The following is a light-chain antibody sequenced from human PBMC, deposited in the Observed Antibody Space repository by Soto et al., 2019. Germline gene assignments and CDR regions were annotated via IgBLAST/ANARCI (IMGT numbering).Light chain of an antibody. J-gene: IGKJ4*01. CDR3: HQYSSSPLT. CDR1: QSVSNNF. CDR2: GAS. Sequence: EIVLTQSPGTLSLSPGERATLSSRASQSVSNNFLAWYQQKPGQAPRLFIYGASSRVTGIPDRFSGSGSGTDFTLTIGRLEPEDFAVYYCHQYSSSPLTFGGGTKV. V-gene: IGKV3-20*01.